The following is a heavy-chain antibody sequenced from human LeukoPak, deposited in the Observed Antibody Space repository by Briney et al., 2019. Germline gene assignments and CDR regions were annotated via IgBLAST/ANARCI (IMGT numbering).Heavy chain of an antibody. CDR1: GFTFSSYA. CDR3: AKDGDSRGYFYYFDY. V-gene: IGHV3-23*01. CDR2: ISYSGGGT. J-gene: IGHJ4*02. Sequence: PGGSLRLSCAASGFTFSSYAMNWVRQAPGKGLEWVSGISYSGGGTYYADSVKGRFTISRDNSKNTLYLQMNSLRAEDTAVYYCAKDGDSRGYFYYFDYWGQGTLVTVPS. D-gene: IGHD3-22*01.